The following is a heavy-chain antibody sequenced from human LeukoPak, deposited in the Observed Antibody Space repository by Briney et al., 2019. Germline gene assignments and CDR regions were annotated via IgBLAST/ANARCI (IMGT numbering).Heavy chain of an antibody. CDR3: ARDLRRDAFDI. V-gene: IGHV4-61*01. CDR1: GGSVSSGSYY. Sequence: PSETLSLTCTVSGGSVSSGSYYWSWIRQPPGKGLEWIGYIYYRGSTNYNPSLKSRVTISVDTSKNQFSLKLSSVTAADTAVYYCARDLRRDAFDIWGQGTMVTVSS. J-gene: IGHJ3*02. CDR2: IYYRGST.